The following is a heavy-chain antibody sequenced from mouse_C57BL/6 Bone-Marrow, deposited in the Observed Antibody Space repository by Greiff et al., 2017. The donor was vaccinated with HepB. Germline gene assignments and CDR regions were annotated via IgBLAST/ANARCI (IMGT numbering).Heavy chain of an antibody. CDR2: ISDGGSYT. Sequence: DVKLVESGGGLVKPGGSLKLSCAASGFTFSSYAMSWVRQTPEKRLEWVATISDGGSYTYYPDNVKGRFTISRDNAKNNLYLQMSHLKSEDTAMYYCARITTVAMDYWGQGTSVTVSS. CDR3: ARITTVAMDY. CDR1: GFTFSSYA. J-gene: IGHJ4*01. D-gene: IGHD1-1*01. V-gene: IGHV5-4*03.